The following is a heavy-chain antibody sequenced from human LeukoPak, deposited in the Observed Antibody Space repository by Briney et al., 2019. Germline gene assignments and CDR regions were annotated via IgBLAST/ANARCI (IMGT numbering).Heavy chain of an antibody. CDR3: ARGRYYAMDV. J-gene: IGHJ6*02. CDR2: INNEGSGT. V-gene: IGHV3-74*01. CDR1: GFTFSTYW. Sequence: GGSLRLSCAASGFTFSTYWMHWVRQAPGKGLVWVSRINNEGSGTGYADSVKGRLTISRDNAKNTLFLQMNSLRAEDTAVYYCARGRYYAMDVWGQGTTVTVSS.